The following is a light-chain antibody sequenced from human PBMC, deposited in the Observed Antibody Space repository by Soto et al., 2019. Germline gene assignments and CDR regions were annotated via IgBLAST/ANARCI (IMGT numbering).Light chain of an antibody. V-gene: IGLV1-47*01. J-gene: IGLJ3*02. CDR2: RND. Sequence: QSVLSQPSSASATPGQRVTISCSGSDSNIGSNFVYWYQQVAGTAPKLLVFRNDQRPSGVPDRISGSKSGTSASLAISGLRSEDEADYYCASWDDSLSVWVFGGGTKVTVL. CDR3: ASWDDSLSVWV. CDR1: DSNIGSNF.